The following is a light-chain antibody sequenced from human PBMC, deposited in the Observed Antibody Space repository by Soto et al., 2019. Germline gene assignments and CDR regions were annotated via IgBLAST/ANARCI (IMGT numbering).Light chain of an antibody. CDR2: DVN. V-gene: IGLV2-14*03. J-gene: IGLJ2*01. CDR1: SSDIGAYAY. Sequence: QSALTQPASVSGSPGQSIAISCTGTSSDIGAYAYVSWYQHHPGKIPKLIVFDVNYRPSGVSSRFSGSKSGNTASLTISGLQAEDEADYYCSSYTRSSSVIFGGGTKLTVL. CDR3: SSYTRSSSVI.